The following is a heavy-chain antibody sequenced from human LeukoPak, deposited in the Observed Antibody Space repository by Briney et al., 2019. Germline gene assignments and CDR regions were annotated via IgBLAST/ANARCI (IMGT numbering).Heavy chain of an antibody. D-gene: IGHD3-16*01. Sequence: SETLSLTCNVSGGSINIYYWSWIRQPPGKGLEWLGYIYTSGSTNYNPSLTSRVTISVDTSKDQFSLKLTSVTAADTAVYYCARLTYTTRPVDVWGKGTTVTVSS. CDR1: GGSINIYY. CDR2: IYTSGST. V-gene: IGHV4-4*09. CDR3: ARLTYTTRPVDV. J-gene: IGHJ6*04.